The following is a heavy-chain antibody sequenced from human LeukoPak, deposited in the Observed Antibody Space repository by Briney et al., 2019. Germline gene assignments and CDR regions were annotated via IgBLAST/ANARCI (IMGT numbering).Heavy chain of an antibody. CDR3: ARDSFIAAADFDY. J-gene: IGHJ4*02. CDR1: GFTFSSYS. D-gene: IGHD6-13*01. V-gene: IGHV3-21*01. Sequence: GGSLRLSCAASGFTFSSYSMNWVCQAPGKGLEWVSSISSSSSYIYYADSVKGRFTISRDNAKNSLYLQMNSLRAEDTAVYYCARDSFIAAADFDYWGQGTLVTVSS. CDR2: ISSSSSYI.